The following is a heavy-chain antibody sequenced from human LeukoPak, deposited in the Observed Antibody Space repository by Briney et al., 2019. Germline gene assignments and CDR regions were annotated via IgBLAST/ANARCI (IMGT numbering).Heavy chain of an antibody. V-gene: IGHV4-39*01. CDR2: AYYSGST. D-gene: IGHD1-26*01. J-gene: IGHJ4*02. CDR1: GGSISSSSYY. CDR3: ARGSRRLADFHY. Sequence: SETLSLTCTVSGGSISSSSYYWGWIRQPPGKGLEWIGSAYYSGSTYYNPSLQSRVTISVDTSKNQFSLELSSVTAADTAVYYCARGSRRLADFHYWGQGTLVTVSS.